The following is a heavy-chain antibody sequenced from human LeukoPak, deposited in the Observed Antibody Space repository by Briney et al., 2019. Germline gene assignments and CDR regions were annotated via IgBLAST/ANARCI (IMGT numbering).Heavy chain of an antibody. V-gene: IGHV1-8*01. Sequence: ASVTVSFKASAYTFTSYDINWVRHATGQGLEWMGWMNPNSGNTGYAQKFQGRVTMTRNTSISTAYMELSSLRSEDTAVYYCVRLRTGWSWYFDLWGRGTLVTVSS. CDR3: VRLRTGWSWYFDL. CDR1: AYTFTSYD. CDR2: MNPNSGNT. J-gene: IGHJ2*01. D-gene: IGHD6-19*01.